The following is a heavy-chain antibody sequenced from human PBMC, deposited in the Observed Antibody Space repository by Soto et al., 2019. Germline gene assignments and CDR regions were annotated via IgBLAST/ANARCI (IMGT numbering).Heavy chain of an antibody. V-gene: IGHV4-34*01. J-gene: IGHJ4*02. CDR3: ARELPHAAPGL. CDR2: INHSGST. D-gene: IGHD5-12*01. CDR1: GGSFSGYY. Sequence: QVQLQQWGAGLLKPSETLSLTCAVYGGSFSGYYWCWIRQPPGKGLEWLGEINHSGSTNYNQSLKRRVTISVDPSKNQFSLKLSSVTAADTAVYYCARELPHAAPGLWGQGTLVTVAS.